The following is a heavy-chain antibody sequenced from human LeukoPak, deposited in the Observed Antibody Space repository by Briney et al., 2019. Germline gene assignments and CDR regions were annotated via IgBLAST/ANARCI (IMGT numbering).Heavy chain of an antibody. J-gene: IGHJ3*02. CDR3: TRGDYGAYGYDAFDI. Sequence: GGSLRLSCAASGFTFRNYWMHWVRQAPGKGLVWVSRINSDGSSTSYADSVKGRFTIPRDNAKNTLYLQMNSLRAEDTAMYYCTRGDYGAYGYDAFDIWGQGTMVTVSS. D-gene: IGHD4-17*01. CDR1: GFTFRNYW. CDR2: INSDGSST. V-gene: IGHV3-74*01.